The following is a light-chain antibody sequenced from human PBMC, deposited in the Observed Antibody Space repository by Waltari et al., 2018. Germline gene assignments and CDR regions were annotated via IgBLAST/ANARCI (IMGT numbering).Light chain of an antibody. CDR3: QQTSSWPLT. V-gene: IGKV3-11*01. J-gene: IGKJ4*01. Sequence: EIVLTQSPANLSLSPGQRATLSFRASQSVSINLGWYQQKLGQPPRLLIYDTSNRATGIPDRFSASGFGTDFTLTISSLEPEDFAVYFCQQTSSWPLTFGGGTKVEIK. CDR2: DTS. CDR1: QSVSIN.